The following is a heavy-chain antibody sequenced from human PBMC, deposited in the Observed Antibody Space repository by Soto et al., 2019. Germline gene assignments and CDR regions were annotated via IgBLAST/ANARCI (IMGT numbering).Heavy chain of an antibody. Sequence: EVQLLESGGGLVQPGGSLRLSFAASGFIFSSYSMYWVRQAPGKGPEGVAGISAFSDSILYADSVKGRFTISRDNSKNTLYLQLNSLRADDTAVYYCAKKRRSGGDNWYFDSWGQGTLVTVSS. D-gene: IGHD2-21*02. V-gene: IGHV3-23*01. J-gene: IGHJ4*02. CDR3: AKKRRSGGDNWYFDS. CDR2: ISAFSDSI. CDR1: GFIFSSYS.